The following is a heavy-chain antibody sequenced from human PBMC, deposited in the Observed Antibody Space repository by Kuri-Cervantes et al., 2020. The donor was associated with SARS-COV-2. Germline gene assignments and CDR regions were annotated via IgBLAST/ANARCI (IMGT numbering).Heavy chain of an antibody. V-gene: IGHV1-24*01. Sequence: ASVKVSCKVSGYTLTELSMHWARQAPGKGLEWMGGFDPEDGETIYAQKSQGRVTMTEDTSTDTAYMELSSLRSGDTAVYYCVTVEVVGGILEYFHHWGQGTLVTVSS. CDR2: FDPEDGET. D-gene: IGHD1-26*01. CDR3: VTVEVVGGILEYFHH. CDR1: GYTLTELS. J-gene: IGHJ1*01.